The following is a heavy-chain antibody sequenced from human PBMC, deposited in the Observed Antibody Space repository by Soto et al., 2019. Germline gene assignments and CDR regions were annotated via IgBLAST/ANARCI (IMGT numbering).Heavy chain of an antibody. D-gene: IGHD4-17*01. CDR2: IIPIFGTS. J-gene: IGHJ4*02. CDR3: ARDSGAGMTTVIKFDS. CDR1: GGTFSNYA. V-gene: IGHV1-69*06. Sequence: QMHLVQSGAEVKKPGSSVKVSCKASGGTFSNYAISWVRQAPGQGLEWMGGIIPIFGTSHYAQKFQGRVTITADRSTTTAYMELSSLRSEDTAVYYCARDSGAGMTTVIKFDSWGQGTRVTVSS.